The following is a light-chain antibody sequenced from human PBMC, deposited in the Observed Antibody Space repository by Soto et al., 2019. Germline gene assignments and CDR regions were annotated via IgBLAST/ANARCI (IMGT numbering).Light chain of an antibody. V-gene: IGLV2-14*01. J-gene: IGLJ2*01. CDR2: EVS. CDR3: SSYTSSSNLV. CDR1: SSDVGGYNY. Sequence: SVLTQPASVSGSPGQSITISCTGTSSDVGGYNYVSWYQQHPGKAPKLMIYEVSNRPSGVSNRFSRSKSGNTASLTISGLQAEDEADYYCSSYTSSSNLVLGGGTQLT.